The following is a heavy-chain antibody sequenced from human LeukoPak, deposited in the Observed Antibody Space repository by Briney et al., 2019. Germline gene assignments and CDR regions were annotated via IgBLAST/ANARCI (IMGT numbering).Heavy chain of an antibody. CDR3: AKKGVGATNYFDY. CDR2: ISYDGSNK. Sequence: PGGSLRLSCAASGLTFSSSGIHWVRQAPGKGLEWVAVISYDGSNKFYADSVKGRFTISRDNSKNTLYLQMNSLRAEDTAVYYCAKKGVGATNYFDYWGQGTLVTVSS. V-gene: IGHV3-30*18. CDR1: GLTFSSSG. D-gene: IGHD1-26*01. J-gene: IGHJ4*02.